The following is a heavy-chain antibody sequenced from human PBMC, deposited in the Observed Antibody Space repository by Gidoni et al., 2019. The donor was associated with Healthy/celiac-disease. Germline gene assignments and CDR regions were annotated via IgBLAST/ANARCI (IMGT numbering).Heavy chain of an antibody. V-gene: IGHV3-33*01. CDR2: IWYDGSNK. CDR1: GFHFCRYG. Sequence: QVQLVESGGGVVQPGRSLRLSCAASGFHFCRYGMHWVRQGPGKGLEWVAVIWYDGSNKYYADSVKGRFTISRDNSKNTLYLQMNSLRAEDTAVYYCARGIAAAGAYNWFDPWGQGTLVTVSS. J-gene: IGHJ5*02. CDR3: ARGIAAAGAYNWFDP. D-gene: IGHD6-13*01.